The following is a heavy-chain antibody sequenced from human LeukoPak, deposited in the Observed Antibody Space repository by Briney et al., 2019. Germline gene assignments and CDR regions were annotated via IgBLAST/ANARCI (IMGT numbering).Heavy chain of an antibody. Sequence: ASVKVSCKASGYIFIDYEINWVRRASGQGLEWMGWMNPKSGDTGYEQKFQGRVTLTRDSSISTVYMELSSLRSEDTALYYCTRGRYMDVWGKGTTVTVSS. CDR2: MNPKSGDT. J-gene: IGHJ6*03. V-gene: IGHV1-8*03. CDR1: GYIFIDYE. CDR3: TRGRYMDV.